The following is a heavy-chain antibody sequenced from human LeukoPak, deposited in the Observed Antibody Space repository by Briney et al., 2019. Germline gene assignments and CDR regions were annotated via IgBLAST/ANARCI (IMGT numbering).Heavy chain of an antibody. CDR1: GFTFSTSS. CDR2: ISTSEYI. Sequence: GGSLRLSCAASGFTFSTSSMNWVRQAPGKGLEWVSSISTSEYINYADSVKGRFTVSRDSAKNSLYLQMNSLRAEDTAVYYCARGTAAAGIDYWGQGTLVTVSS. D-gene: IGHD6-13*01. CDR3: ARGTAAAGIDY. V-gene: IGHV3-21*01. J-gene: IGHJ4*02.